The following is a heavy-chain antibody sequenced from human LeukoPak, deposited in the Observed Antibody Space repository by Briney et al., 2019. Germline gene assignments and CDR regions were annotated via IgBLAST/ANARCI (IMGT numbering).Heavy chain of an antibody. J-gene: IGHJ5*02. CDR3: ARLVGCGSTNCYSPDNWFDP. CDR1: GYTFTSYD. V-gene: IGHV1-8*01. D-gene: IGHD2-2*01. Sequence: GASVKVSCKASGYTFTSYDINWVRQAPGQGLEWMGWMNPNSGSTDSAQKFQGRVTITRNTSISTAYLELSGLGSEDTAVYYCARLVGCGSTNCYSPDNWFDPWGQRTLVIVSS. CDR2: MNPNSGST.